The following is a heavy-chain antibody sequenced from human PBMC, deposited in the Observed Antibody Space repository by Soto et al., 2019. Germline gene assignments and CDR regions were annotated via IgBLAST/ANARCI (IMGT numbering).Heavy chain of an antibody. J-gene: IGHJ4*02. CDR3: ARCSDVLRFLEWLPHADYFDY. CDR1: GFTFSSYS. Sequence: GGSLRLCCAASGFTFSSYSMNWVRQAPGKGLEWVSSISSSSSYIYYADSVKGRFTISRDNAKNSLYLQMNSLRAEDTAVYYFARCSDVLRFLEWLPHADYFDYWGQGTLVTVSS. D-gene: IGHD3-3*01. CDR2: ISSSSSYI. V-gene: IGHV3-21*01.